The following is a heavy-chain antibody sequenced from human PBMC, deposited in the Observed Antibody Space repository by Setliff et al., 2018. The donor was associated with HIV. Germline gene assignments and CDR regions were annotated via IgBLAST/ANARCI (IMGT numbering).Heavy chain of an antibody. V-gene: IGHV1-2*02. D-gene: IGHD6-13*01. CDR2: IDPNSGDT. J-gene: IGHJ3*02. CDR1: GYTFTGYY. CDR3: ARAAGYSSSWHRYAFEI. Sequence: ASVKVSCKASGYTFTGYYLHWVRQAPGQGLEWMGWIDPNSGDTNYEQKFQGRVSMTRDTSISSVYMELSSLRSDDTAVYYCARAAGYSSSWHRYAFEIWGQGTMVTVSS.